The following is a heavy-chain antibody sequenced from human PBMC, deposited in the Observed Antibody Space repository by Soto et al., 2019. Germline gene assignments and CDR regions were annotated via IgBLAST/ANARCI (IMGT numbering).Heavy chain of an antibody. CDR1: GDSFNDSY. CDR2: INPNGGVT. J-gene: IGHJ6*03. Sequence: ASVKVSCKTSGDSFNDSYIHWVRQAPGQGLEWMGWINPNGGVTKYAQKFQGRVTVTRDTSIRTVYMELSSLRSDDTAVYYCAGESGGATATLDYYYFYMDVWGKGTTVTVSS. V-gene: IGHV1-2*02. D-gene: IGHD5-12*01. CDR3: AGESGGATATLDYYYFYMDV.